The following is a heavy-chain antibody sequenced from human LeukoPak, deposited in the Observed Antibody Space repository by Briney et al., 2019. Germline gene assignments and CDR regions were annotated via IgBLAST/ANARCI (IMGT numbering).Heavy chain of an antibody. D-gene: IGHD6-19*01. CDR3: AKFSLPSGYSSGWYPNFDY. CDR2: ISYDGSNK. CDR1: GFTFSSYG. Sequence: GGSLRLSCAASGFTFSSYGMRWVRQAPGKGLEWVAVISYDGSNKYYADSVKGRFTISRDNSKNTLYLQMNSLRAEDTAVYYCAKFSLPSGYSSGWYPNFDYWGQGTLVTVSS. V-gene: IGHV3-30*18. J-gene: IGHJ4*02.